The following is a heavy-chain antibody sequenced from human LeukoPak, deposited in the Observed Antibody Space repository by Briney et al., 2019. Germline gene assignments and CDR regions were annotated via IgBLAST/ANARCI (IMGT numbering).Heavy chain of an antibody. CDR1: GGSISSYY. Sequence: SETLSLTCTVSGGSISSYYWSWIRQPPGKGLEWIGYIYYSGSTNYNPSLKSRVTISVDTSKNQFSLKLSSVTAADTAVYYCARGDYYDSSGPCYFDYWGQGTLVTVSS. CDR3: ARGDYYDSSGPCYFDY. J-gene: IGHJ4*02. V-gene: IGHV4-59*01. D-gene: IGHD3-22*01. CDR2: IYYSGST.